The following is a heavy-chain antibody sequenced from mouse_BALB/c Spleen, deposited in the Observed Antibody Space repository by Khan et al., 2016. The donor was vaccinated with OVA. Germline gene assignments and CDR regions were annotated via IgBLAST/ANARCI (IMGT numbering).Heavy chain of an antibody. V-gene: IGHV5-9-3*01. CDR1: GFTFSSFA. CDR2: ISTGGHYT. J-gene: IGHJ4*01. D-gene: IGHD2-2*01. CDR3: ARSLVDYYAMVY. Sequence: EVELVESGGGVVKPGGSLKLSCSASGFTFSSFAMSWVRQTPVKRLEWVATISTGGHYTFYPDSVKGRFTISRDNARNTLYLQMSSLRSTAKARYCCARSLVDYYAMVYWGQGASVTVSS.